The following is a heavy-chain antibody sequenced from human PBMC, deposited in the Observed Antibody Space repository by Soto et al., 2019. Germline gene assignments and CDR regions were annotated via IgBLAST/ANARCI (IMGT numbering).Heavy chain of an antibody. V-gene: IGHV1-2*04. CDR3: ARGDSTDCSNGVCSFFYNRHMDV. J-gene: IGHJ6*02. CDR1: GYSFTDYH. D-gene: IGHD2-8*01. CDR2: INPKSGGT. Sequence: AASVKVSCKASGYSFTDYHIHWVRQAPGQGLEWLGRINPKSGGTSTAQKFQGWVTMTTDTSISTASMELTRLTSDDTAIYYCARGDSTDCSNGVCSFFYNRHMDVWGQGTTGTVSS.